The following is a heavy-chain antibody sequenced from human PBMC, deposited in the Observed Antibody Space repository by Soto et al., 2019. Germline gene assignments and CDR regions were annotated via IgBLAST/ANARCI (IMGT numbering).Heavy chain of an antibody. J-gene: IGHJ3*02. D-gene: IGHD2-15*01. V-gene: IGHV4-31*03. CDR3: ARDVLGYCSGGSCFGAFDI. CDR2: IYYSGST. CDR1: GGSISSGGYY. Sequence: SETLSLTCTVSGGSISSGGYYWSWIRQHPGKGLEWIGYIYYSGSTYYNPSLKSRVTISVDTSKNQFSLKLSSVTAADTAVYYCARDVLGYCSGGSCFGAFDIWGQGTMVTVSS.